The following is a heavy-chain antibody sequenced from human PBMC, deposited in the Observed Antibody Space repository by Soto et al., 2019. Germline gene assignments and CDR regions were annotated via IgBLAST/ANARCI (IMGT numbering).Heavy chain of an antibody. D-gene: IGHD6-13*01. J-gene: IGHJ6*02. CDR2: IYYNENV. Sequence: SETLSLTCTVSGGSISTYYWSWIRQPPGRGLEWIGYIYYNENVNYNPSLKSRVTISVDTSKNQCSLKLSSVTAADTAVYYCAREYSSRGGMDVWGQGTTVTVSS. CDR3: AREYSSRGGMDV. CDR1: GGSISTYY. V-gene: IGHV4-59*01.